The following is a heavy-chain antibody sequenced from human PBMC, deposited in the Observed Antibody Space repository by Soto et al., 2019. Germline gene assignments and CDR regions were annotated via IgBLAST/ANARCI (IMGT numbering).Heavy chain of an antibody. CDR2: IWYDGSNK. J-gene: IGHJ4*02. CDR1: GFTFSSYG. D-gene: IGHD6-19*01. V-gene: IGHV3-33*01. Sequence: PGGSLRLSCAASGFTFSSYGMHWVRQAPGKGLEWVAVIWYDGSNKYYADSVKGRFTISRDNSKNTLYLQMNSLRAEDTAVYYCARASIAVAGVFDDWGQGTLVTVSS. CDR3: ARASIAVAGVFDD.